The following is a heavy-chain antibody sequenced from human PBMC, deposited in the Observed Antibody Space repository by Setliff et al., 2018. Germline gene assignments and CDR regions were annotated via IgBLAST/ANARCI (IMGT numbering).Heavy chain of an antibody. D-gene: IGHD3-22*01. V-gene: IGHV3-11*04. J-gene: IGHJ4*02. CDR2: IDTSSTI. CDR3: ARSRGGSGYSGYFDY. CDR1: GFPFGDYY. Sequence: GGSLRLSCAASGFPFGDYYMSWIRQAPGKGLEWVAYIDTSSTIYYADSVKGRFTISRDNAKNSLYLQMNSLRAEDTAVYYCARSRGGSGYSGYFDYWGQGTLVTVSS.